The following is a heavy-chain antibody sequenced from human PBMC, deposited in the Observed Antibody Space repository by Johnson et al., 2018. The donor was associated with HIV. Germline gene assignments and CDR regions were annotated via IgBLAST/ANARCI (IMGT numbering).Heavy chain of an antibody. CDR2: IGTAGDT. V-gene: IGHV3-13*01. CDR1: GFTFSSYD. CDR3: ARYSTVVTPHDI. Sequence: VQLVQSGGGLVQPGGSLRLSCAASGFTFSSYDMHWVRQATGKGLEWVSAIGTAGDTYYPGSVKGRFTISRDNSKNTLYLQMNSLRAEDTAVYYCARYSTVVTPHDIWGQGTMVTVSS. D-gene: IGHD4-23*01. J-gene: IGHJ3*02.